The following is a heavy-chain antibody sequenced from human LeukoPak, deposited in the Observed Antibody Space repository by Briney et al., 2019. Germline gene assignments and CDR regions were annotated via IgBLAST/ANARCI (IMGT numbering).Heavy chain of an antibody. CDR2: IWYDGSNK. V-gene: IGHV3-33*01. J-gene: IGHJ6*02. Sequence: GGSLRLSCAASGFTFSSYSMHWVRQAPGKGLEWVAVIWYDGSNKYYADSVKGRFTISRDNSKNTLYLQMNSLRAEDTAVYYCARFGYSNGMDVWGQGTTVTVSS. D-gene: IGHD3-10*01. CDR1: GFTFSSYS. CDR3: ARFGYSNGMDV.